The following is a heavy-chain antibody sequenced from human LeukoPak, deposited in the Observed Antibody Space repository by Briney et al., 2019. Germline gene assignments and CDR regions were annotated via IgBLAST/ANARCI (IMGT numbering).Heavy chain of an antibody. Sequence: SSETLSLTCTVSGGSISTYYWSWIRQPAGKDLEWIGHIYSSGSTNYNPSLKSRVTMSVDTSKDQLSLKLNSVTAADTAVYYCARGYGSGSNWFDPWGQGTLVIVSS. CDR1: GGSISTYY. D-gene: IGHD3-10*01. J-gene: IGHJ5*02. CDR2: IYSSGST. V-gene: IGHV4-4*07. CDR3: ARGYGSGSNWFDP.